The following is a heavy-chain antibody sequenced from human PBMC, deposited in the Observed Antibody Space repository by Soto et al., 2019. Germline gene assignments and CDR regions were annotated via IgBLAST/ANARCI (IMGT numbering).Heavy chain of an antibody. CDR1: GYTLTELS. CDR2: FDPEDGNT. CDR3: ARGHISSTKNWLDP. J-gene: IGHJ5*02. D-gene: IGHD6-6*01. V-gene: IGHV1-24*01. Sequence: ASVKVSCKVSGYTLTELSMHWVRQAPGKGLEWMGGFDPEDGNTGYAQTLQGRVTMTWDTSISTAYMELSSLRFEDTAMYYCARGHISSTKNWLDPWGQGTLVTVSS.